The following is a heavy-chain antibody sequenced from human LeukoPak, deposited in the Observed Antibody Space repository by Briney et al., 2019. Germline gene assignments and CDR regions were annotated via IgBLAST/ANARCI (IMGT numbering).Heavy chain of an antibody. CDR3: ARDVTSLVVAAAYHHNYGMDV. J-gene: IGHJ6*02. CDR1: GYTFSSYG. CDR2: ISAYNGNT. V-gene: IGHV1-18*01. D-gene: IGHD6-13*01. Sequence: ASVKVSCKTSGYTFSSYGVSWVRQAPGQGLEWMGWISAYNGNTDYAQKFQGRITMTTDTSTSRADMELRSLRSDDTAVYYCARDVTSLVVAAAYHHNYGMDVWGQGTTVTVSS.